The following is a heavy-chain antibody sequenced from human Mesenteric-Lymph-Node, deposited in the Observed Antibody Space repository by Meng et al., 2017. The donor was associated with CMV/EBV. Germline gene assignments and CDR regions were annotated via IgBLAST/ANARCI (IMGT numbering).Heavy chain of an antibody. CDR3: ARGSSYDILTGYFDY. CDR2: INHSGST. CDR1: GGSFSGYY. Sequence: QVRFHQCGAGLLKPSATLSVTCAVYGGSFSGYYWNWIRQSSEKGLEWIGEINHSGSTTYNPSFTSRIIISVDTSTNQISLNMSSVTAADTAVYYCARGSSYDILTGYFDYWGQGALVTVSS. V-gene: IGHV4-34*01. J-gene: IGHJ4*02. D-gene: IGHD3-9*01.